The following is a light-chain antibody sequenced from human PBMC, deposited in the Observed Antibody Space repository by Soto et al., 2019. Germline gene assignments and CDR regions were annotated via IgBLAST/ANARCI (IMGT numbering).Light chain of an antibody. Sequence: QPVLTQPPSASGTPGQRVTISCSGSSSNIGSKTVNWYQQHPGTAPKLLIYSNNQRPSGVPDRFSGSKSGTSASLAISGLQSEDEADYYCAAWDDSLNGVVFGGGTKLTVL. CDR1: SSNIGSKT. V-gene: IGLV1-44*01. CDR3: AAWDDSLNGVV. J-gene: IGLJ2*01. CDR2: SNN.